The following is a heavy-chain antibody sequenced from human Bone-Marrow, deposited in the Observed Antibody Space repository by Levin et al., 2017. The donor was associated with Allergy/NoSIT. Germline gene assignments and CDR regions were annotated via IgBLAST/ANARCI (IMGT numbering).Heavy chain of an antibody. CDR2: IYYSGST. Sequence: SETLSLTCTVSGGSISSGGYHWSWIRQHAGKGLEWIGYIYYSGSTYYNPSLKSRAMISLDTSKNQFSLKVTSATAAAAAVHYCAREDGSTFDSWGQGTLVTVSS. CDR3: AREDGSTFDS. V-gene: IGHV4-31*03. J-gene: IGHJ4*02. CDR1: GGSISSGGYH. D-gene: IGHD5-24*01.